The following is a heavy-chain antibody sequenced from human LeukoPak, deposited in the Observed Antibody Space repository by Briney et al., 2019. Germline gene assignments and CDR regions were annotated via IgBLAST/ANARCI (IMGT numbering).Heavy chain of an antibody. CDR1: GFTFSSYG. CDR2: IWYDGSNK. V-gene: IGHV3-33*06. CDR3: AKDRPGSGWSFDAFDI. Sequence: GGSLRLSCAASGFTFSSYGMHWVRQAPGKGLEWVAVIWYDGSNKYYADSVKGRFTISRDNSKNTLYLQVNSLRAEDTAVYFCAKDRPGSGWSFDAFDIWGQGTMVTVSS. D-gene: IGHD6-19*01. J-gene: IGHJ3*02.